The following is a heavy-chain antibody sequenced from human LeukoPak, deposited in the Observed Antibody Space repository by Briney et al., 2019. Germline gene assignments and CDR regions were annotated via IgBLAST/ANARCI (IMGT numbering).Heavy chain of an antibody. CDR2: FSSISGVI. J-gene: IGHJ3*02. CDR3: ARDESYAFDI. V-gene: IGHV3-48*02. Sequence: PGGSLRLSCAASGFTFSSYSMNWVRQAPGKGLEWVSYFSSISGVISYADSVKGRFTISRDNAKNSLYLQMNSLRDEDTAVYYCARDESYAFDIWGQGTMVTASS. CDR1: GFTFSSYS.